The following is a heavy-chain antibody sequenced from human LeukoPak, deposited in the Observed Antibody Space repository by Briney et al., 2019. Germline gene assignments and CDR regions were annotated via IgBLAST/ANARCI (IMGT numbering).Heavy chain of an antibody. CDR3: AREGIFGVVIYYYYMDV. Sequence: SETLSLTCTVSRGSVTSYYWSWIRQPPGKGLEWIGSIYYSGSTYYNPSLKSRVTISVDTSKNQFSLKLSSVTAADTAVYYCAREGIFGVVIYYYYMDVWGKGTTVTVSS. CDR2: IYYSGST. J-gene: IGHJ6*03. CDR1: RGSVTSYY. V-gene: IGHV4-39*07. D-gene: IGHD3-3*01.